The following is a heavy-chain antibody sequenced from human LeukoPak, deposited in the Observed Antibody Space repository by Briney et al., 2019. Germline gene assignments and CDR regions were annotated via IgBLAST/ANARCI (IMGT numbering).Heavy chain of an antibody. J-gene: IGHJ6*02. CDR2: IYYSGST. CDR1: GGSISSYY. V-gene: IGHV4-59*08. D-gene: IGHD1-26*01. Sequence: SETLSLTCTVSGGSISSYYWSWIRHPPGKGLGWIGYIYYSGSTNYNPSLKSRVTISVDTSKNQFSLKLSSVTAADTAVFYCARVENVGYYYYGIDVWGQGTTVTVSS. CDR3: ARVENVGYYYYGIDV.